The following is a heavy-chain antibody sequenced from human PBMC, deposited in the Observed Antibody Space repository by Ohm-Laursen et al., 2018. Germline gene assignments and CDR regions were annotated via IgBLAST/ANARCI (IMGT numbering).Heavy chain of an antibody. J-gene: IGHJ3*01. V-gene: IGHV3-72*01. CDR1: GFTFADHY. D-gene: IGHD2/OR15-2a*01. CDR2: SRDKAISYTT. Sequence: SLRLSCTASGFTFADHYMDWVRQAPGKGLELVARSRDKAISYTTAYVASIKGRFSISRDDSENSLYLQMNSLKTEDTAVYYCARTRNFQPYDVWGQGTMVIVSS. CDR3: ARTRNFQPYDV.